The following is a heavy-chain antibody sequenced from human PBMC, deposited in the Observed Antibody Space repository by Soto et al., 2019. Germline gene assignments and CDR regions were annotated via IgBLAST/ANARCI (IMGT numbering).Heavy chain of an antibody. V-gene: IGHV3-23*01. CDR3: AKDISLYDSSGYYYPAF. J-gene: IGHJ4*02. CDR1: GFTFSSYA. CDR2: ISGSGGST. Sequence: GGSLRLSCAASGFTFSSYAMSWVRQAPGKGLEWVSAISGSGGSTYYADSVKGRFTISRDNSKNTLYLQMNSLRAEDTAVYYCAKDISLYDSSGYYYPAFWGQGTLVTVSS. D-gene: IGHD3-22*01.